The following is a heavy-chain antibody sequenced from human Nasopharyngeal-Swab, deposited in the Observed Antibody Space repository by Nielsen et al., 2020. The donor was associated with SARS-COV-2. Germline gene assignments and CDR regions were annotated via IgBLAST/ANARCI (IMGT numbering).Heavy chain of an antibody. CDR1: GFTFDDYA. Sequence: SLKISCAASGFTFDDYAMHWVRQAPGKGLEWVSGISWNSGSLGYADSVKGRFTISRDNAKNSLYLQMNSLRAEDTALYYCACIAVAGTFYWGQGTLVTVSS. CDR2: ISWNSGSL. D-gene: IGHD6-19*01. V-gene: IGHV3-9*01. CDR3: ACIAVAGTFY. J-gene: IGHJ4*02.